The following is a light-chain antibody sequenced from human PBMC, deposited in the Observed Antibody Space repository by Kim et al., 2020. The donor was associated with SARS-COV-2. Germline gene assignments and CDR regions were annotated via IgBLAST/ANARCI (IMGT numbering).Light chain of an antibody. V-gene: IGKV3-20*01. CDR3: QHYNNLPLT. J-gene: IGKJ4*01. CDR2: GAS. CDR1: QSVSNN. Sequence: LSPGERAALSCRASQSVSNNLAWYQQKPGQAPRLLIYGASRRATDVPDRFSGSGSGTDFTLTISRLEPEDFAVYHCQHYNNLPLTFGGGTKVDIK.